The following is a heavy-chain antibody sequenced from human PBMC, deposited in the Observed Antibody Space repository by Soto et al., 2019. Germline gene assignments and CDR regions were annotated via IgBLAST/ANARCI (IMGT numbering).Heavy chain of an antibody. Sequence: GGSLRLSCAASGFTFSSYEMNWVRQAPGKGLEWVSYISSSGSTIYYADSVKGRFTISRDNAKNSLYLQMNSLRAEDTAVYYCATTRVGPCSSSICFSGIFDGMDVWGQGTTVTVSS. D-gene: IGHD2-2*01. CDR1: GFTFSSYE. CDR2: ISSSGSTI. CDR3: ATTRVGPCSSSICFSGIFDGMDV. V-gene: IGHV3-48*03. J-gene: IGHJ6*02.